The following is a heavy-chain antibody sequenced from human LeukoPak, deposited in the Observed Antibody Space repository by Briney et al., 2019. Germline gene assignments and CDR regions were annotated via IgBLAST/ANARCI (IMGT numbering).Heavy chain of an antibody. CDR2: ITPNSGDT. V-gene: IGHV1-2*02. CDR3: ARVGSGTSWGFHP. J-gene: IGHJ5*02. CDR1: GYTFTDYY. Sequence: ASVKVSCKASGYTFTDYYMHWVRQVPGQGLEWMGWITPNSGDTNYAQRFQGRVTLTRDTSITTAYMELSRLRSDDTAVYYCARVGSGTSWGFHPGGQGTPVTVSS. D-gene: IGHD2-2*01.